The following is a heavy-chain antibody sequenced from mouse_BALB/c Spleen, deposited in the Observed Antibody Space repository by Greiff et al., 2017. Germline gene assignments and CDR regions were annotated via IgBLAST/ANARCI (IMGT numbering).Heavy chain of an antibody. CDR2: INPYNDGT. V-gene: IGHV1-14*01. CDR3: ARDGSSYGFAY. Sequence: VQLKQSGPELVKPGASVKMSCKASGYTFTSYVMHWVKQKPGQGLEWIGYINPYNDGTKYNEKFKGKATLTSDKSSSTAYMELSSLTSEDSAVYYCARDGSSYGFAYWGQGTLVTVSA. D-gene: IGHD1-1*01. CDR1: GYTFTSYV. J-gene: IGHJ3*01.